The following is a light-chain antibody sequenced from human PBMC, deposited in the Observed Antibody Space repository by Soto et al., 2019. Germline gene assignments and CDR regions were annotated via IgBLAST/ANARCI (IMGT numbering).Light chain of an antibody. V-gene: IGLV1-47*01. J-gene: IGLJ3*02. CDR2: TNN. CDR3: ETWDSNSWV. Sequence: QSVLTQPPSASGTPGQRVTISCSGRNSNIGSNYVYWYQQVPGTAPKLLIYTNNQRPSGVPDRFSGSKSATSASLAIGGLRSEDEADYYCETWDSNSWVFGGGTKLTVL. CDR1: NSNIGSNY.